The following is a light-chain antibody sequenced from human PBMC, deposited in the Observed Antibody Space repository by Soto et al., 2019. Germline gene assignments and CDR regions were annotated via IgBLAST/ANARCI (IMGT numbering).Light chain of an antibody. CDR3: QQYNSYSRT. V-gene: IGKV1-5*03. J-gene: IGKJ1*01. CDR2: KAS. CDR1: QSISSW. Sequence: DIQMTQSPSTLSASLGDRVTITCRASQSISSWLAWYQQKPGKAPKLLIYKASSLESGVPSRFSGSGSGTEFTLTISSLQPEDFATYYCQQYNSYSRTFGQGTKVDIK.